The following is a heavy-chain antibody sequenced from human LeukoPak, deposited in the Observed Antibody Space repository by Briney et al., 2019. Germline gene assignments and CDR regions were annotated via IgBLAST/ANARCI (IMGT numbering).Heavy chain of an antibody. Sequence: SETLSLTCTVSGGSISSSSYYWGWIRQPPGKGLEWIGSIYYSRSTYYNPSLKSRVTISVDTSKNQFSLKLSSLTAADTAVYYCARAIAAADYWGQGTLVTVSS. CDR3: ARAIAAADY. CDR2: IYYSRST. J-gene: IGHJ4*02. V-gene: IGHV4-39*01. CDR1: GGSISSSSYY. D-gene: IGHD6-13*01.